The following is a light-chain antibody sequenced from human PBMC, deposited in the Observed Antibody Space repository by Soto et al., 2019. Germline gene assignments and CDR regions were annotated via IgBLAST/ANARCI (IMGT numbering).Light chain of an antibody. V-gene: IGKV3-15*01. Sequence: EIVLTQSPATLSVSPGERATLSCRASQGVSTNLAWYQQKPGQAPRLLIYGASTRATGVPARFSGSGSGPEFTLTISSLQSEDFAVYYCQHYNNWPPWAFGQGTKV. CDR2: GAS. J-gene: IGKJ1*01. CDR3: QHYNNWPPWA. CDR1: QGVSTN.